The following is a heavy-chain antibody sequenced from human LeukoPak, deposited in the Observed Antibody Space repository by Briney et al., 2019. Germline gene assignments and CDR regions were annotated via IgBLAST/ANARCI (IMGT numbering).Heavy chain of an antibody. CDR3: ARGLYSSSWGLRDYYFDY. Sequence: GGSLRLSCAASGFTFSSYAMSWVRQAPGKGLEWVSAISGSGGSTYYADSVKGRFTISRDNAKNSLYLQMNSLRAEDTAVYYCARGLYSSSWGLRDYYFDYWGQGTLVTVSS. CDR1: GFTFSSYA. J-gene: IGHJ4*02. CDR2: ISGSGGST. V-gene: IGHV3-23*01. D-gene: IGHD6-13*01.